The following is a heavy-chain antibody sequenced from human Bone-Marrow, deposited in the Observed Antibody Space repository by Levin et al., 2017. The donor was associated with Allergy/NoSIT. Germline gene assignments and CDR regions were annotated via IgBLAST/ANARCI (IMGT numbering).Heavy chain of an antibody. D-gene: IGHD3-22*01. J-gene: IGHJ4*02. CDR2: ITSSGDST. CDR1: GFTFRHYT. V-gene: IGHV3-48*02. CDR3: ARDPARGYYDSSGYSGDH. Sequence: GESLKISCAASGFTFRHYTMNWVRQAPGKGLEWVSCITSSGDSTYYADSVKGRFTISRDNAKNSRYLQLNRLRDEDTAMYYCARDPARGYYDSSGYSGDHWGQGTLVTVSS.